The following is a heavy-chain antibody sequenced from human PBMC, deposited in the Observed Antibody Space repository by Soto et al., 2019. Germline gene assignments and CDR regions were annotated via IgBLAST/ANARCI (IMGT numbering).Heavy chain of an antibody. D-gene: IGHD3-10*01. CDR1: GFTFSSYA. CDR3: VKDYYGSGHHEGY. Sequence: GGSLSLSCSASGFTFSSYAMHWVRQAPGKGLEYVSAISSNGGSTYYADSVKGRFTISRDNSKNTLYLQMSSLRAEDTAVYYCVKDYYGSGHHEGYWGQGTLVTVSS. V-gene: IGHV3-64D*06. CDR2: ISSNGGST. J-gene: IGHJ4*02.